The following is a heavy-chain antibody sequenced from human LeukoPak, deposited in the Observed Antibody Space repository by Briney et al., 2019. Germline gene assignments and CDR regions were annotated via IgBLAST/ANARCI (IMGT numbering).Heavy chain of an antibody. CDR2: IYPGDSDT. D-gene: IGHD6-13*01. Sequence: GESLQISCQGSGSSFTSYWIGWVRQLPGKGLEWMGIIYPGDSDTRYSPSFQGQVTISADKSISTAYLQWSSLKASDTAMYYCARHRSSSWLYFDYWGQGTLVTVSS. CDR1: GSSFTSYW. V-gene: IGHV5-51*01. CDR3: ARHRSSSWLYFDY. J-gene: IGHJ4*02.